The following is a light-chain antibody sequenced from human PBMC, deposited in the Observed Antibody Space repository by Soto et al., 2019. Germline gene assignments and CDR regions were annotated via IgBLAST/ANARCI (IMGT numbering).Light chain of an antibody. Sequence: EIVLTQSPATLSLSPGERATLSCRASQSVSSYLAWYQQKPGQAPRLLIYDASNRATGILARFSGSGSGTDFTLTGSSVEPEDFAVYYCQRQGTFGQGTRVEIK. J-gene: IGKJ5*01. CDR3: QRQGT. V-gene: IGKV3-11*01. CDR1: QSVSSY. CDR2: DAS.